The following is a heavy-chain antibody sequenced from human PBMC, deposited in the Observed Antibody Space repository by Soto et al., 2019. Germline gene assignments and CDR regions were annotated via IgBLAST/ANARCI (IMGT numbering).Heavy chain of an antibody. CDR2: IYSGGTT. Sequence: EVQLAESGGGLIQPGGSLRLSCAVSGFTVRANYMSWVRQAPGKGLEWVSVIYSGGTTYYADSVKGRFIISRDISKNTLYLQMNILSAEDTAVYYCHGYGYWGQGTLVTVSS. CDR3: HGYGY. CDR1: GFTVRANY. V-gene: IGHV3-53*01. J-gene: IGHJ4*02. D-gene: IGHD5-12*01.